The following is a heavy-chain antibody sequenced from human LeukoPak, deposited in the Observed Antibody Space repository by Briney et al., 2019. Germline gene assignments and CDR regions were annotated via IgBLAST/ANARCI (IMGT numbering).Heavy chain of an antibody. Sequence: GGSLRLSCAASGFTFSSYGMHWVRQAPGKGLEWVAFIRYDGSNKYYADSVKGRFTISRDNSKKTLYLQMNSLRPEDTAVYYCAKELYGGYYYYMDVWGKGTTVTVSS. J-gene: IGHJ6*03. CDR3: AKELYGGYYYYMDV. CDR1: GFTFSSYG. V-gene: IGHV3-30*02. D-gene: IGHD4/OR15-4a*01. CDR2: IRYDGSNK.